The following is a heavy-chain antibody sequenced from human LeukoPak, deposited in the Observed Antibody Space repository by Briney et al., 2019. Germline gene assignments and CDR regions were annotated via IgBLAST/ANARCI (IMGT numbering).Heavy chain of an antibody. Sequence: GGSLRLSCAASGFTFSTYWMLWARPAPGKGLEWVANIKGDGSEKHYVDSVKGRFTISRDNAKNSLYLQMNSLRAEDTALYYCARGMTWSAYWGQGTLVTVAS. CDR2: IKGDGSEK. CDR3: ARGMTWSAY. D-gene: IGHD2-21*02. CDR1: GFTFSTYW. V-gene: IGHV3-7*04. J-gene: IGHJ4*02.